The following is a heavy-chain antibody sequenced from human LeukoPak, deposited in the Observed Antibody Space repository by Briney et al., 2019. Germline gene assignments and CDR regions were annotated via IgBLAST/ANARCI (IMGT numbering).Heavy chain of an antibody. D-gene: IGHD5-18*01. Sequence: GGSLRLSCAASGFTFRDYYMSWIRQAPGKGLEWVSHISRSGSNIYYADSVKGRFTITRDNAKNSLYLQINGLRAEDTAVYYCARGVRGYSYGARFDYWGQGTLVAVSS. CDR2: ISRSGSNI. V-gene: IGHV3-11*01. CDR1: GFTFRDYY. CDR3: ARGVRGYSYGARFDY. J-gene: IGHJ4*02.